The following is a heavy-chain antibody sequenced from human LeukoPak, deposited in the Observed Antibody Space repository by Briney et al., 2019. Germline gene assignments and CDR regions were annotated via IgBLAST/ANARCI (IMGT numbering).Heavy chain of an antibody. J-gene: IGHJ3*01. CDR1: GYTFTGYY. D-gene: IGHD6-19*01. CDR3: ARDGIAVAGRGGNWFDP. Sequence: ASVKVSCKASGYTFTGYYMHWVRQAPGQGLEWMGWINPNSGGTNYAQKFQGRVTMTRDTSISTAYMELSGLRSDDTAVYYCARDGIAVAGRGGNWFDPWGQGTMVTVSS. CDR2: INPNSGGT. V-gene: IGHV1-2*02.